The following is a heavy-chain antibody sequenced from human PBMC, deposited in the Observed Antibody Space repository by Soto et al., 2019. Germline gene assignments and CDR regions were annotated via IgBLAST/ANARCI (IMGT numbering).Heavy chain of an antibody. CDR1: GFTFSSYA. V-gene: IGHV3-23*01. Sequence: QLGGSLRLSCAASGFTFSSYAMSWVRQAPGKGLEWVSAISGSGGSTYYADSVKGRFTISRDNSKNTLYLQMNSLRAEDTAVYYCAKVKDIVVVVAAIDYWGQGTLVTVSS. CDR3: AKVKDIVVVVAAIDY. J-gene: IGHJ4*02. CDR2: ISGSGGST. D-gene: IGHD2-15*01.